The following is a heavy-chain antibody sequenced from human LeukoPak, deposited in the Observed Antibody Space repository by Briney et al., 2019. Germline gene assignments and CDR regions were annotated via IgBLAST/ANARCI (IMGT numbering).Heavy chain of an antibody. D-gene: IGHD6-19*01. CDR1: GFIFSNYE. V-gene: IGHV3-48*03. CDR2: INSGGTPI. CDR3: ARDFSGWSVDP. Sequence: GGSLRLSCAASGFIFSNYEMNWVRQAPGQGLEWISYINSGGTPIYYADSVKGRFTMSRDNAKNSLYLQMNSLRAEDTAVYCARDFSGWSVDPWGQGTLVTVSS. J-gene: IGHJ5*02.